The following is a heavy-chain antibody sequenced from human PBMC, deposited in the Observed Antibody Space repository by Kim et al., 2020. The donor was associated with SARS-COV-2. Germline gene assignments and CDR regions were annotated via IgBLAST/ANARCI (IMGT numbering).Heavy chain of an antibody. V-gene: IGHV3-23*01. CDR3: AKDFISAYYDILTGYHLFDY. D-gene: IGHD3-9*01. Sequence: GGSLRLSCAASGFTFSSYAMSWVRQAPGKGLEWVSAISGSGGSTYYADSVKGRFTISRDNSKNTLYLQMNSLRAEDTAVYYCAKDFISAYYDILTGYHLFDYWGQGTLVTVSS. CDR1: GFTFSSYA. J-gene: IGHJ4*02. CDR2: ISGSGGST.